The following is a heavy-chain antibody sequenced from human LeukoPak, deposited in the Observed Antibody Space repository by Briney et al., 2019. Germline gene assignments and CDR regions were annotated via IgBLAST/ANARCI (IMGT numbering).Heavy chain of an antibody. CDR3: ARGPYDSSGHAFDI. Sequence: PGGSLRLSCAASGFTFSSYAMSWVRQAPGKGLEWVSAISGSGGSTYYADSVKGRFTISKDNSKNTLYLQMNSLRAENTAVYYCARGPYDSSGHAFDIWGQGTMVTVSS. CDR2: ISGSGGST. J-gene: IGHJ3*02. D-gene: IGHD3-22*01. V-gene: IGHV3-23*01. CDR1: GFTFSSYA.